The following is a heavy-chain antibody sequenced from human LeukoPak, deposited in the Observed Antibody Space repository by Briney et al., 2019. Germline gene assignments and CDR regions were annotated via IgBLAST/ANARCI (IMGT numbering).Heavy chain of an antibody. CDR2: ISNSGST. CDR1: GGSISSSSHY. D-gene: IGHD5-12*01. Sequence: SETLSLTCTVSGGSISSSSHYWGWIRQPPGKGLEWIGSISNSGSTYYNPSLKSRVTISVDTSKNQFSLKLSSVTAADTAVYYCARDATMMGNYFNYWGQGTLVTVSS. J-gene: IGHJ4*02. V-gene: IGHV4-39*07. CDR3: ARDATMMGNYFNY.